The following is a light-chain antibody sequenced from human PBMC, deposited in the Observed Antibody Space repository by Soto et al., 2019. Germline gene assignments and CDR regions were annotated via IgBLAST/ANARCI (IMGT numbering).Light chain of an antibody. V-gene: IGKV3-20*01. CDR2: GVF. CDR3: QKYDTSPYS. Sequence: ESVLAQSPGTLSLSPGEGATLSCRSSRIVISNYLAWYQKTPGQAPRLLIYGVFNRATGVPDRFSGSGSGTDFTLTIRGLESEDFAVYFCQKYDTSPYSFGQGTKLEIK. J-gene: IGKJ2*03. CDR1: RIVISNY.